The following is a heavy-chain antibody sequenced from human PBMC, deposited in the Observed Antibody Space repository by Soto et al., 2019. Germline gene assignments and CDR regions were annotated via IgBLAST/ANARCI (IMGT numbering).Heavy chain of an antibody. Sequence: GGSLRLSCAASGFTFSDYYMSWIRQAPGKGLEWVSYISSSGSTIYYADSVKGRFTISRDNAKNSLYLQMNSLRAEDTAVYYCARGHPRGATITDYFDYWGQGTLVTVSS. CDR3: ARGHPRGATITDYFDY. D-gene: IGHD5-12*01. V-gene: IGHV3-11*01. J-gene: IGHJ4*02. CDR2: ISSSGSTI. CDR1: GFTFSDYY.